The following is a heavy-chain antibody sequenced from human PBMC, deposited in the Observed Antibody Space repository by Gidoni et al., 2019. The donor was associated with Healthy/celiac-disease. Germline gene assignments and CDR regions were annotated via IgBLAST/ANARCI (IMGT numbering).Heavy chain of an antibody. CDR1: GGSISSGDYY. D-gene: IGHD1-7*01. J-gene: IGHJ4*02. Sequence: QVQLQESGPGLVTPSQTLSLTCTVSGGSISSGDYYWRWIRQPPGKGLEWIGYIYYSGSTYYNPYLKSRVTISVDTSKNQFSLKLSSVTAADTAVYYCAREGAYNWNYRLDYWGQGTLVTVSS. CDR2: IYYSGST. CDR3: AREGAYNWNYRLDY. V-gene: IGHV4-30-4*01.